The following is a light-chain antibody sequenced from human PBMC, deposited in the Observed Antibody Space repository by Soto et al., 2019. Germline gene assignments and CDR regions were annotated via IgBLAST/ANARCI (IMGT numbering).Light chain of an antibody. CDR1: SSDIGTYNY. V-gene: IGLV2-14*01. Sequence: QSALTQPASVSASPGQSITISCTGTSSDIGTYNYVSWYQQHPCKAPKLMIFEVNNRPSWVSNRFSGSKSGNTASLTVSGLQAEDEADYYCSSYTTSNTWVFGGGTKLTVL. CDR2: EVN. CDR3: SSYTTSNTWV. J-gene: IGLJ3*02.